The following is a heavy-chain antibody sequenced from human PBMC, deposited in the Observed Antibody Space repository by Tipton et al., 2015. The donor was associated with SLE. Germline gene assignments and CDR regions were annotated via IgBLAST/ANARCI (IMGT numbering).Heavy chain of an antibody. CDR1: GGSFSGYY. CDR3: ARHLDGTYGSHAFDI. D-gene: IGHD1-26*01. Sequence: GLVKPSETLSLTCAVYGGSFSGYYWSWIRQPPGKGLEWIGEINHSGSTNYNPSLKSRVTISADTSKNQFSLKLSSVTAADTAVYYCARHLDGTYGSHAFDIWGQGTMVTVSS. J-gene: IGHJ3*02. CDR2: INHSGST. V-gene: IGHV4-34*01.